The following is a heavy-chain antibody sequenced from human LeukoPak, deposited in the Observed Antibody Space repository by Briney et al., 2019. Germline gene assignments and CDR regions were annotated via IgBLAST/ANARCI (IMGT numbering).Heavy chain of an antibody. V-gene: IGHV3-30*02. CDR2: IRYDGSIK. J-gene: IGHJ4*02. CDR3: TRLYDGSGTYYNGDY. CDR1: GFTFNNYG. Sequence: GGSLRLSCAASGFTFNNYGMHWVRQAPGKGLKWVAFIRYDGSIKYFADSVKGRFTISRDNSKNTLYLQMDSLRAEDAAVYYCTRLYDGSGTYYNGDYWGQGTLVTVSS. D-gene: IGHD3-10*01.